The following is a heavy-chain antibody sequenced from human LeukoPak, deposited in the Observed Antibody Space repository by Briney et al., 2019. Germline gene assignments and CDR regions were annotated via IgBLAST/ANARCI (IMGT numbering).Heavy chain of an antibody. Sequence: SETLSLTCAVYGGSFSGYYWSWVRQPPGKGLEWIGEINHSGSTNYNPSLKSRVTISVDTSKNQFSLKLSSVTAADTAVYYCAPFARSGSYWSDYWGQGTLVTVSS. V-gene: IGHV4-34*01. CDR3: APFARSGSYWSDY. CDR2: INHSGST. CDR1: GGSFSGYY. J-gene: IGHJ4*02. D-gene: IGHD1-26*01.